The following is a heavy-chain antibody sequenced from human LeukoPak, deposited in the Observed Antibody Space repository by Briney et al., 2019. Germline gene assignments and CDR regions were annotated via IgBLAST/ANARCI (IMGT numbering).Heavy chain of an antibody. Sequence: PWETLSLTCAVSGGSISGNNWWSWVRQPPGKGLEWIGEISHSGSTGYNSSLKSRVTISVDKSKNQFSLKLSSVTAADTAVYYCARNMVGETTFDYWGQGTVDTVSS. CDR3: ARNMVGETTFDY. CDR2: ISHSGST. D-gene: IGHD2/OR15-2a*01. V-gene: IGHV4-4*02. CDR1: GGSISGNNW. J-gene: IGHJ4*02.